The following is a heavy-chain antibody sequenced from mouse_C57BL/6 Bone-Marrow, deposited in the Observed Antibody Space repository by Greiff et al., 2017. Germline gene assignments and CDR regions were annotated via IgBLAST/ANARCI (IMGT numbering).Heavy chain of an antibody. V-gene: IGHV5-4*03. CDR2: ISDGGSYT. J-gene: IGHJ3*01. D-gene: IGHD6-1*01. Sequence: EVMLVESGGGLVKPGGSLKLSCAASGFTFSSYAMSWVRQTPEKRLEWVATISDGGSYTYYPDNVKGRFTISRDNAKNNLYLQMSHLKSEDTAMYYCARGLTWFAYWGQGTLVTVSA. CDR3: ARGLTWFAY. CDR1: GFTFSSYA.